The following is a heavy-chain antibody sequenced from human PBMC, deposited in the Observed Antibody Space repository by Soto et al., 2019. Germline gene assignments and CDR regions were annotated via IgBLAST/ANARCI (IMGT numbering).Heavy chain of an antibody. D-gene: IGHD6-19*01. Sequence: VQLVESGGGVVQPGRSLRLSCAASGFTFSDYAMHWVRQATGKGLEWVAVVSHDGRNTHYADSVKGRFTISRDSSKNTVSLEMTSLRAEDTAVYYRAKGGRQCLVTSDFNYWGQGALVTVSS. CDR2: VSHDGRNT. V-gene: IGHV3-30*18. CDR3: AKGGRQCLVTSDFNY. J-gene: IGHJ4*02. CDR1: GFTFSDYA.